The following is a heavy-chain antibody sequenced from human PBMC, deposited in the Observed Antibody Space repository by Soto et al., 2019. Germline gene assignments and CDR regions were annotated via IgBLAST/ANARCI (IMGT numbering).Heavy chain of an antibody. CDR1: GDSISTNRYY. Sequence: QLQLQESGPGLVKPSETLSLTCTVSGDSISTNRYYWGWIRQPPGRGLEWIGSISSSGNTYYNPSLKRRLTLSVDTSRKQVSLTLRSVTAADTAIYYCARQLLRRPFAIIIITSFDYWGQGGLVTVSS. D-gene: IGHD3-10*01. V-gene: IGHV4-39*01. J-gene: IGHJ4*02. CDR3: ARQLLRRPFAIIIITSFDY. CDR2: ISSSGNT.